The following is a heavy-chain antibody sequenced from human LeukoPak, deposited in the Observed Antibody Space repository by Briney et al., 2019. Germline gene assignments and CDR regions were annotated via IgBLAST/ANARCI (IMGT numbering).Heavy chain of an antibody. CDR2: ISYDGRNK. V-gene: IGHV3-33*08. J-gene: IGHJ1*01. Sequence: PGGSLRLSCAASGFTFSSYGMHWVRQAPGKGLEWVALISYDGRNKFYADSVKGRFTIARDNAKNSLYLQMNSLRAEDTAVYYCARDKLYYGSGSQEYFQHWGQGTLVTVSS. D-gene: IGHD3-10*01. CDR3: ARDKLYYGSGSQEYFQH. CDR1: GFTFSSYG.